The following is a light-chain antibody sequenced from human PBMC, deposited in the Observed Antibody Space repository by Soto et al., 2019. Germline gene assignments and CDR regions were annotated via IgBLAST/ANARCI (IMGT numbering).Light chain of an antibody. CDR3: TASTGESLYV. V-gene: IGLV2-14*01. Sequence: QSALTQPASVSGSPGQSITISCTGTSSDVGGSNYVSWYQQYPGKVPKLLIYNVRIRPSGVSNRFSGSKSGNTASLTISGLQAEDEADYFCTASTGESLYVFGTGTKLTVL. J-gene: IGLJ1*01. CDR2: NVR. CDR1: SSDVGGSNY.